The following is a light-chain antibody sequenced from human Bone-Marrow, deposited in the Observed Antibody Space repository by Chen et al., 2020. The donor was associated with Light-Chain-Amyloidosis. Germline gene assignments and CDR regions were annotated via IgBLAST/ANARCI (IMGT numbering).Light chain of an antibody. V-gene: IGLV6-57*01. CDR3: QSYQGSSQGV. CDR1: SGSSATNY. CDR2: EDD. Sequence: FMLTQPHPASESPGKPVTISFTPRSGSSATNYVQWYQQRPGSSPTTVIYEDDQRPSGVPDRFSGSIDRSSNSASLTISGLKTEDEADYYCQSYQGSSQGVFGGGTKLTVL. J-gene: IGLJ3*02.